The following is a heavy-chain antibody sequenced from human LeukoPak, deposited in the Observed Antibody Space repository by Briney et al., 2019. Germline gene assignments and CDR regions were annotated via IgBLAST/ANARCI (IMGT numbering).Heavy chain of an antibody. CDR3: ARGGLVAADDY. CDR1: GGSLSSYY. CDR2: IYTSGST. V-gene: IGHV4-4*07. J-gene: IGHJ4*02. Sequence: PSETLSLTCTVSGGSLSSYYWSWIRQPAGKGLEWIGRIYTSGSTNYNPSLKSRVTISVDTSKNQFSLKLSSVTAADTAVYYCARGGLVAADDYWGQGTLVTVSS. D-gene: IGHD2-15*01.